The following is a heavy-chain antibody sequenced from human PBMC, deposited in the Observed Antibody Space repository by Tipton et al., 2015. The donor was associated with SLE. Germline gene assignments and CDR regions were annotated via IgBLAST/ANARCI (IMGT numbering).Heavy chain of an antibody. D-gene: IGHD3-3*01. CDR1: GGSISSYY. Sequence: LRLSCTVSGGSISSYYWSWIRQPPGKGLEWIGKINHSGSTNYNPSLKSRVTISVDTSKNQFSLKLSSVTAADTAVYYCARAPTYYDFWSGPLSFDYWGQGTLVTVSS. CDR2: INHSGST. J-gene: IGHJ4*02. CDR3: ARAPTYYDFWSGPLSFDY. V-gene: IGHV4-34*01.